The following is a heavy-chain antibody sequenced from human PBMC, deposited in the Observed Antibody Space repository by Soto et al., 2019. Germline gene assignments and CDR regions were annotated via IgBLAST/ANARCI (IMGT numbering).Heavy chain of an antibody. V-gene: IGHV3-33*01. J-gene: IGHJ4*02. D-gene: IGHD3-10*01. CDR3: AGSGSYRWFDY. CDR1: GFTFNNYG. CDR2: IWYDGSTK. Sequence: QVPLVESGGGVVQPGRSLRLSCAASGFTFNNYGMHWVRQAPGKGLERVAIIWYDGSTKYYADSVKGRFTISRDNSKNTLYLQMNSLRAEDTAVYYCAGSGSYRWFDYWGQGTLVTVSS.